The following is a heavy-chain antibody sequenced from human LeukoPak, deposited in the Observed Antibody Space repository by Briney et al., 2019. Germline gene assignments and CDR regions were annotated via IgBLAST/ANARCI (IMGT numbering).Heavy chain of an antibody. Sequence: PGGSLRLSCAAPGFMFDDYTTVWVRQAPGKGLEWVSLIDWDGNGTHYADSVKGRFTISRDNSKSSLYLQMNSLRTEDTAFHYCGKGRGVGFTTANNSWGQGTLVTVSS. CDR3: GKGRGVGFTTANNS. D-gene: IGHD1-1*01. CDR1: GFMFDDYT. V-gene: IGHV3-43*01. J-gene: IGHJ4*02. CDR2: IDWDGNGT.